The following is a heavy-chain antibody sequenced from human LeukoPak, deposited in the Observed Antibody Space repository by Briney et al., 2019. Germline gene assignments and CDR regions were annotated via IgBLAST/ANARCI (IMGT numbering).Heavy chain of an antibody. CDR2: ISISSSYI. V-gene: IGHV3-21*01. CDR3: ARGPQKNGHSSGYPSYFDY. CDR1: GFTFSSYS. D-gene: IGHD3-22*01. Sequence: SLRLSCAASGFTFSSYSINWVRQAPGKGLEWVSSISISSSYIYYADHVKGRLTISRDNAKNSVYLQMKSLRAEETAVYYCARGPQKNGHSSGYPSYFDYWGQGTLVTVSS. J-gene: IGHJ4*02.